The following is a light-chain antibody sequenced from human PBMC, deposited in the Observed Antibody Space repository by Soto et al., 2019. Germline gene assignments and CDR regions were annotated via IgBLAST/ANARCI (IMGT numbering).Light chain of an antibody. CDR2: EVN. CDR1: SSDIGGYKY. V-gene: IGLV2-14*01. Sequence: QSALTQPASVSGSPGQSITISCTGTSSDIGGYKYVSWYQHHPGRAPKFIIYEVNNRPSGVSNRFSGSKSGNTASLTIAGLQADDEADYYCCLYIGATTYVFGTGTKLTVL. CDR3: CLYIGATTYV. J-gene: IGLJ1*01.